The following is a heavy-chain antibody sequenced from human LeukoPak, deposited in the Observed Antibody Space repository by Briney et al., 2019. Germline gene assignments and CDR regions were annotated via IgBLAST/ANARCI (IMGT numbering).Heavy chain of an antibody. Sequence: SVKVSCKASGGTFTSYAISWVGQAPGQGHEWKGGIITIFGTANYEQKYQGRVTITTDEYTSKAYMELSSLRSEDTAVYYCASDHYYDSSGYYYWGQGTLVTVSS. CDR2: IITIFGTA. V-gene: IGHV1-69*05. CDR1: GGTFTSYA. D-gene: IGHD3-22*01. CDR3: ASDHYYDSSGYYY. J-gene: IGHJ4*02.